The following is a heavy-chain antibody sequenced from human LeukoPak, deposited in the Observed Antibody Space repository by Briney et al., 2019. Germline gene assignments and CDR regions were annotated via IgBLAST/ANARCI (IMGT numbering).Heavy chain of an antibody. Sequence: SETLSLTCAVYGGSFSGYYWSWIRQPPGKGLEWIGEINHSGSTNYNPSLKSRVTISVDTSKNQFSLNLSSVTAADTAVYYCARYLYYGGVDYWDQGTLVTVSS. J-gene: IGHJ4*02. CDR3: ARYLYYGGVDY. CDR1: GGSFSGYY. CDR2: INHSGST. D-gene: IGHD3-10*01. V-gene: IGHV4-34*01.